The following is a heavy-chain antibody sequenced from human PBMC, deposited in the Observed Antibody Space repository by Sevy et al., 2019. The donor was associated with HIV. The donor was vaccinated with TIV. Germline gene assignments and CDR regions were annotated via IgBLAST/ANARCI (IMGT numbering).Heavy chain of an antibody. J-gene: IGHJ4*02. CDR2: INGYNGKT. Sequence: ASVKVSCKASGYTFTRYAISWVRQAPGQGLEWMGWINGYNGKTNYAQNLQGRVTMTTDTSTSTVYMELRSLRSDDTAGYYCARDPYDSSGYYSVRGDYWGQGTLVTVSS. CDR3: ARDPYDSSGYYSVRGDY. V-gene: IGHV1-18*01. D-gene: IGHD3-22*01. CDR1: GYTFTRYA.